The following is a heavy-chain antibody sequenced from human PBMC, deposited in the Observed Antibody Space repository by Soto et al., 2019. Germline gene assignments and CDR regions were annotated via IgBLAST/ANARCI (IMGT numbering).Heavy chain of an antibody. D-gene: IGHD2-2*01. J-gene: IGHJ5*02. CDR2: IYPGDSDT. CDR3: ARGYCTTTICDPWFDP. Sequence: GESLKISCTGVGYSFTSYWIGWARQMPGKGLEWMGIIYPGDSDTRYSPSFQGQVTISADKSITTAYLPWSSLKASDTAMYYCARGYCTTTICDPWFDPWGQGTLVTVSS. CDR1: GYSFTSYW. V-gene: IGHV5-51*01.